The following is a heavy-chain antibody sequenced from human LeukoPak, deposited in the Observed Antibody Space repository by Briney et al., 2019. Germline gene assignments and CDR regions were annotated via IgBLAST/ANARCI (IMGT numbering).Heavy chain of an antibody. CDR2: INHSGST. D-gene: IGHD3-9*01. CDR1: GGSFSGYY. J-gene: IGHJ4*02. CDR3: ARGYYDILTGYYGFDY. Sequence: PSETLSLTCAVYGGSFSGYYWSWIRQPPGKGLEWIGEINHSGSTNYNPSLKSRVTISVDTSKNQFSLKLSSVTAADTAVYYCARGYYDILTGYYGFDYWGQGTLVTVSS. V-gene: IGHV4-34*01.